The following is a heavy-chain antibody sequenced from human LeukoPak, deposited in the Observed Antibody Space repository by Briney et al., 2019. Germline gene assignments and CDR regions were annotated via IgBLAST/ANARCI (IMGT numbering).Heavy chain of an antibody. CDR2: ISAYNGNT. V-gene: IGHV1-18*01. D-gene: IGHD3-3*01. CDR3: ARGPLPWYDFWSGYYTNWFDP. J-gene: IGHJ5*02. Sequence: ASVEVSCKASGYTLTSYGISWVRQAPGQGLEWMGWISAYNGNTNYAQKLQGRVTMTTDTSTSTAYMELRSLRSDDTAVYYCARGPLPWYDFWSGYYTNWFDPWGQGTPVTVSS. CDR1: GYTLTSYG.